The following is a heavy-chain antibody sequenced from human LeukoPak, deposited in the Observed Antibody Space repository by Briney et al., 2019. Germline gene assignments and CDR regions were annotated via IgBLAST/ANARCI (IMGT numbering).Heavy chain of an antibody. J-gene: IGHJ3*02. D-gene: IGHD5-18*01. CDR2: ISGSGSTI. V-gene: IGHV3-48*01. CDR3: AKKDTAMVNDAFDI. Sequence: GGSLRLSCAASGFTFSSYAMNWVRQAPGKGLEWVSCISGSGSTIYYADSVKGRFTISRDNARNSLYLQMNSLRAEDTAVYYCAKKDTAMVNDAFDIWGQGTMVTVSS. CDR1: GFTFSSYA.